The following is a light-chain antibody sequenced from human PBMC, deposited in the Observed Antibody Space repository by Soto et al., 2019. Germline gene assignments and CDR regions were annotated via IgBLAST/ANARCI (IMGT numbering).Light chain of an antibody. Sequence: QSVLTQPASVSGSPGQSITISCTGTSSDVGGYNLVSWYQQHPGKAPKLMIYEGSKRPSGVSNRFSGSKSGNTASLTISGLHDEDEADDYCCTSEGSSTYVVFGGGTKVTVL. CDR1: SSDVGGYNL. CDR2: EGS. CDR3: CTSEGSSTYVV. J-gene: IGLJ2*01. V-gene: IGLV2-23*01.